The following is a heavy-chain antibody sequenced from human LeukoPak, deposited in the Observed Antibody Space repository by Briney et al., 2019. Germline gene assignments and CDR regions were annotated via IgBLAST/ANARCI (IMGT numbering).Heavy chain of an antibody. J-gene: IGHJ2*01. CDR1: GGSISSGDYY. CDR3: ARVTANSGWYFDL. D-gene: IGHD5-18*01. Sequence: SETLSLTCTVSGGSISSGDYYWSWIRQPPGKGLEWIGYIYYSGSTNYNPSLESRVTISVDTSKNQFSLRLSSVTAADTAVYYCARVTANSGWYFDLWGRGTLVTVSS. V-gene: IGHV4-61*08. CDR2: IYYSGST.